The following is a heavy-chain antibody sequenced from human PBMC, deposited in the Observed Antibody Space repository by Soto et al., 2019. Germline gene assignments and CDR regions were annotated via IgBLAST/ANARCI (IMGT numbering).Heavy chain of an antibody. J-gene: IGHJ6*02. D-gene: IGHD3-10*01. CDR3: ARDHYYGSGSGSYYYGMDV. Sequence: ASVKVSCKASGYTFTSYGISWVRQAPGQGLEWMGMINASNGSTSYAQKFQGRVTMTRDTSTSTVYMELSSLRSEDTAVYYCARDHYYGSGSGSYYYGMDVWGQGTTVTVSS. V-gene: IGHV1-46*01. CDR2: INASNGST. CDR1: GYTFTSYG.